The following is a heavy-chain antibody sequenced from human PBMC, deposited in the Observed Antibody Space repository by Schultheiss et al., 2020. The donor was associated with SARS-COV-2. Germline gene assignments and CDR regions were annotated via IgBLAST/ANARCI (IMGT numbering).Heavy chain of an antibody. CDR3: ARAPYYDFWSGYWTTDY. J-gene: IGHJ4*02. D-gene: IGHD3-3*01. V-gene: IGHV3-13*05. Sequence: GGSLRLSCAASGFTFSSYAMSWVRQATGKGLEWVSAIGTAGDPYYPGSVKGRFTISRDNAKNSLYLQMNSLRAEDTAVYYCARAPYYDFWSGYWTTDYWGQGTLVTVSS. CDR2: IGTAGDP. CDR1: GFTFSSYA.